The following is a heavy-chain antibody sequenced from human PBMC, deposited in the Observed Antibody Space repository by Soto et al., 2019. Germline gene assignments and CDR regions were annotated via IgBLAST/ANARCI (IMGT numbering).Heavy chain of an antibody. Sequence: QVQLQQWGAGLLKPSETLSLTCAVYGGSFSGYYWSWIRQPPGKGLEWIGEINHSGSTNYNPSLKSRVTISVDTSKNQFSLKLSSVTAADTAVYYCARGRSPRVGANDYWGQGTLVTVSS. J-gene: IGHJ4*02. V-gene: IGHV4-34*01. CDR1: GGSFSGYY. CDR3: ARGRSPRVGANDY. CDR2: INHSGST. D-gene: IGHD1-26*01.